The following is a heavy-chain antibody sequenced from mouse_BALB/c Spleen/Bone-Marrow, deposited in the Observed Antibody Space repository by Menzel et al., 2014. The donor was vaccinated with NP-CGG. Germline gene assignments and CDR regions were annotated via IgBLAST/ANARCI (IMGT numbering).Heavy chain of an antibody. CDR1: GFTFTDYY. V-gene: IGHV7-3*02. CDR2: IRNKANGYTT. J-gene: IGHJ1*01. Sequence: EVKLVESGGGLVQPGGSLRLSCATSGFTFTDYYMSWVRQPPGKALEWLGFIRNKANGYTTEYSASVKGRFTISRDNSQSILYLQMNILRTEDCATYYCARDRNYDINWYFDVWGAGTTVTVSS. D-gene: IGHD1-1*01. CDR3: ARDRNYDINWYFDV.